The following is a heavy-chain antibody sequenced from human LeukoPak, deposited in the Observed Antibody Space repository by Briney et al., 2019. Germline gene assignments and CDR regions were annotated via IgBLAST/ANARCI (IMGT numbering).Heavy chain of an antibody. V-gene: IGHV1-18*01. CDR3: AARNSGDGYNY. CDR1: GYTFTSYG. Sequence: ASVKVSCKASGYTFTSYGISWVRQAPGQGLEWMGWISAYNGNTNYAQKLQGRVTMTADTSTSTAYMELRSLRSDDTAVYYCAARNSGDGYNYWGQGTLVTVSS. D-gene: IGHD5-24*01. J-gene: IGHJ4*02. CDR2: ISAYNGNT.